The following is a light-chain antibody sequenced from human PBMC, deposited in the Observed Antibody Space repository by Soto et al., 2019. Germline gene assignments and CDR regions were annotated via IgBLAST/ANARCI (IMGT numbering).Light chain of an antibody. CDR1: QTLLNSSNNKNY. CDR3: QHYVSAPFT. V-gene: IGKV4-1*01. CDR2: WAS. Sequence: DTVMTQSPDSLAVSLGERATINCKSSQTLLNSSNNKNYLAWYQQKTGQPPKLLIYWASTRESGVPDRFSGSGSGTDFTLTIISLQAEDVAVYYCQHYVSAPFTFGQGTKLEIK. J-gene: IGKJ2*01.